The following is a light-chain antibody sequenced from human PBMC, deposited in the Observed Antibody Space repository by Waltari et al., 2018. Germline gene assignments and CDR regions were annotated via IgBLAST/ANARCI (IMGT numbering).Light chain of an antibody. J-gene: IGKJ3*01. CDR1: HDIANY. CDR2: DAS. V-gene: IGKV1-33*01. Sequence: DIQLTLSPSSLSASVGHRVNLTCQASHDIANYLNWYQQKAGKAPKLLIYDASNLETGIPSRFSGSGSGTDFTFTIISLQPEDVATYYCQQYNNLPFTFGPGTKVDMK. CDR3: QQYNNLPFT.